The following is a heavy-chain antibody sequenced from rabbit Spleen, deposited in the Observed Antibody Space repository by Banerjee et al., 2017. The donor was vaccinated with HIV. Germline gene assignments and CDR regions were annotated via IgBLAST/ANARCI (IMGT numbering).Heavy chain of an antibody. D-gene: IGHD4-1*01. CDR3: ARAIVPLLGLTRLDL. CDR2: IYAAKGST. CDR1: GIDFTRYY. Sequence: QLTETGGGLVQPGGSLTLSCKASGIDFTRYYITWVRQEPGKGLEWNGIIYAAKGSTVDASWVNGRFPSSSDNAQRTVDLKMPSLTSADTATYFCARAIVPLLGLTRLDLWGQGTLVTVS. V-gene: IGHV1S7*01. J-gene: IGHJ3*01.